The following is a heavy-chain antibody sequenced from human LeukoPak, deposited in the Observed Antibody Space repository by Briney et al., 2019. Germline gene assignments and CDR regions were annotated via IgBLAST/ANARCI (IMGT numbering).Heavy chain of an antibody. V-gene: IGHV3-23*01. CDR3: AKDLSADGYSSYYFDY. J-gene: IGHJ4*02. CDR2: ISGSGGST. CDR1: GFTFSSYA. Sequence: GGSLRLSRAASGFTFSSYAMSWVRQAPGKGLEWVSTISGSGGSTYYADSVKGRFTISRDNSKNTLYLQMNSLRAEDTAVYYCAKDLSADGYSSYYFDYWGQGTLVTVSS. D-gene: IGHD5-24*01.